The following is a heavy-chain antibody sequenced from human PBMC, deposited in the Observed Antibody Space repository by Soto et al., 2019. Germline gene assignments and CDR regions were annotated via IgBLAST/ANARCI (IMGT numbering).Heavy chain of an antibody. CDR1: GGTFSSYT. V-gene: IGHV1-69*02. D-gene: IGHD6-19*01. CDR2: IIPILGIA. Sequence: QVQLVQSGAEVKKPGSSVKVSCKASGGTFSSYTISWVRQAPGQGLEWMGRIIPILGIANYAQKFQGRVTITADKSTSTAYMELSSLRSEDTAVYYCARGGGAVAGPFDYWGQGTLVTVSS. CDR3: ARGGGAVAGPFDY. J-gene: IGHJ4*02.